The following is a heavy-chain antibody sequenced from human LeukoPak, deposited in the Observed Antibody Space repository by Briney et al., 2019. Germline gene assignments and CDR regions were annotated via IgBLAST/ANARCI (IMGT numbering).Heavy chain of an antibody. V-gene: IGHV4-59*08. CDR2: IYYSGST. Sequence: SETLSLTCTVSGGSISSYYWSWIRQPPVKGLEWIGYIYYSGSTNYSPSLKSRVTISVDTSKNQFSLKLSSVTAADTAVYYCARHDGGWFDPWGQGTLVTISS. CDR1: GGSISSYY. CDR3: ARHDGGWFDP. J-gene: IGHJ5*02.